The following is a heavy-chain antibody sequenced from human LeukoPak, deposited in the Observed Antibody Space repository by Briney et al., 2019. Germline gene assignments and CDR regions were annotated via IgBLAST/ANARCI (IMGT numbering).Heavy chain of an antibody. J-gene: IGHJ4*02. D-gene: IGHD3-3*01. CDR1: GFTFSIYA. CDR2: ISANGGET. V-gene: IGHV3-23*01. Sequence: TGGSLRLSCAASGFTFSIYAMNWVRQAPGKGLEWVSSISANGGETHYADSVKGRFTISRDNSKNTLYLQINNPGVEDTAVYYCAKRYYDFPLDYWGQGTLVTVSS. CDR3: AKRYYDFPLDY.